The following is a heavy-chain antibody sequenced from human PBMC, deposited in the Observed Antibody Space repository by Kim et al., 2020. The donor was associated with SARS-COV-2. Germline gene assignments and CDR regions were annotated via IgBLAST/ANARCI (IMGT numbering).Heavy chain of an antibody. D-gene: IGHD2-15*01. CDR1: GGSISSSNW. CDR2: IYHSGST. CDR3: ARDGTYCSGGSCYS. Sequence: SETLSLTCTVSGGSISSSNWWSWVRQPPGKGLEWIGEIYHSGSTNYNPSLKSRVTISVDKSKNQFSLKLSSVTAADTAVYYCARDGTYCSGGSCYSWGQGTTVTVSS. V-gene: IGHV4-4*02. J-gene: IGHJ6*02.